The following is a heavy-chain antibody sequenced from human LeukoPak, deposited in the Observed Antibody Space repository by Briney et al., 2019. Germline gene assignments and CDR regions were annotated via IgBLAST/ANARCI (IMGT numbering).Heavy chain of an antibody. Sequence: SETLSLTCTVSGGSISSSSYYWGWIRQPPGKGLEWIGSIYYSGNTYYSPSLKSRVTISVDTSKNQFSLKLSSVTAADTAVYYCARQSKGIIVITDFQHWGQGTWSPSPQ. CDR2: IYYSGNT. J-gene: IGHJ1*01. V-gene: IGHV4-39*01. CDR1: GGSISSSSYY. D-gene: IGHD3-22*01. CDR3: ARQSKGIIVITDFQH.